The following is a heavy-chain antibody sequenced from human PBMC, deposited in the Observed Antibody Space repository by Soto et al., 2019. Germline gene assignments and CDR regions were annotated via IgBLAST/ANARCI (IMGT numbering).Heavy chain of an antibody. CDR3: ARQVRCSISSCFDVGSPYNYFNP. V-gene: IGHV4-39*01. CDR1: GGSISNSLNY. Sequence: QLQLQESSPGLVKPSETLSLTCTVSGGSISNSLNYWGWIRQPPGKGLEWIGTINYTGSTYYNPSLRSRVTLSVDTSRNEFSLRRSSVTAADTAVYYCARQVRCSISSCFDVGSPYNYFNPWGQGTLVTVST. CDR2: INYTGST. D-gene: IGHD2-2*01. J-gene: IGHJ5*02.